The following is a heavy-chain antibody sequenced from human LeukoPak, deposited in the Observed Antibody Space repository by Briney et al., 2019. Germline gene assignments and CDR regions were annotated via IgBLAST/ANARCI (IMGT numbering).Heavy chain of an antibody. Sequence: ASVKVSCKVSGYTLTELSMHWVRQAPGKGLEWMGRFDPEDGETIYARKFQGRVTMTEDTSTDTAYMELSSLRSEDTAVYYCATEGFGTHSWNYNDYWGQGTLVTVSS. J-gene: IGHJ4*02. D-gene: IGHD1-20*01. CDR2: FDPEDGET. CDR1: GYTLTELS. V-gene: IGHV1-24*01. CDR3: ATEGFGTHSWNYNDY.